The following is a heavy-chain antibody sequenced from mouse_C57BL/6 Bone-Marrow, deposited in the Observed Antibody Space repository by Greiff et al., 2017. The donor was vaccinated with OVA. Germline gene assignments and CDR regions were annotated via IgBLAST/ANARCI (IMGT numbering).Heavy chain of an antibody. CDR1: GFTFSDYG. CDR3: ARTLTGTEDY. Sequence: EVKLVESGGGLVKPGGSLKLSCAASGFTFSDYGMHWVRQAPEKGLEWVAYISSGSSTIYYADTVKGRFTISRDNAKNTLFLQMTSLRSEDTAMYYCARTLTGTEDYWGQGTTLTVSS. CDR2: ISSGSSTI. D-gene: IGHD4-1*01. J-gene: IGHJ2*01. V-gene: IGHV5-17*01.